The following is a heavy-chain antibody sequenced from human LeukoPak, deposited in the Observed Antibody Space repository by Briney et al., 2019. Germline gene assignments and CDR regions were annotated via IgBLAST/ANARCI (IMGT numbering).Heavy chain of an antibody. Sequence: GGSLRLSCAAPGFIVSGDFMSWVRQAPGKGLEWVSVIYSDGSTYYADSVKGRFTISRDNSKNTLYLQMNSLRAEDTAVYYCAKDRGVHYYGSERGLYNWFDPWGQGTLVTVSS. V-gene: IGHV3-53*01. D-gene: IGHD3-10*01. J-gene: IGHJ5*02. CDR2: IYSDGST. CDR1: GFIVSGDF. CDR3: AKDRGVHYYGSERGLYNWFDP.